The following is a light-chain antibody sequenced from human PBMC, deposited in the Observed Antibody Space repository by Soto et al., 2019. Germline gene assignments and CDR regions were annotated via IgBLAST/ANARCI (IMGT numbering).Light chain of an antibody. CDR2: GNS. Sequence: QAVVTQPPSVSGAPGQRVTISCTGSSSNIGAGYDVHWYQQLPGTAPKLLIYGNSNRPSGVPDRFSGSKSGTSASLAITGLQGEDEADYCCQSYDSSLSGYVFGTGTKVTVL. CDR1: SSNIGAGYD. J-gene: IGLJ1*01. CDR3: QSYDSSLSGYV. V-gene: IGLV1-40*01.